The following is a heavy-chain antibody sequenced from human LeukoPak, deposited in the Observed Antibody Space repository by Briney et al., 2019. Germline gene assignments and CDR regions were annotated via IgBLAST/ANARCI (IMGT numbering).Heavy chain of an antibody. Sequence: GGSLRDSRAASGFTFSSYGVHWVRQAPGKGLEWVAFIRYDGSNKYYADSVKGRFTISRDNSENTLYLQMNSLRAEDTAVYYCAKDRRQEAADFDYWGRGPMVTVSS. J-gene: IGHJ4*03. CDR1: GFTFSSYG. CDR3: AKDRRQEAADFDY. CDR2: IRYDGSNK. D-gene: IGHD6-13*01. V-gene: IGHV3-30*02.